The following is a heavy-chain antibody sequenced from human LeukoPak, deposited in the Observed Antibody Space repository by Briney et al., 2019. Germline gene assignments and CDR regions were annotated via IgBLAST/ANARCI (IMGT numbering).Heavy chain of an antibody. CDR1: GVTFSTIY. V-gene: IGHV3-66*04. D-gene: IGHD2-15*01. CDR3: ARHCSGGTCPFDY. CDR2: IFDGGTT. J-gene: IGHJ4*02. Sequence: GGSLRLSCATSGVTFSTIYMSWVRQAPGKGLEWVSVIFDGGTTYYADSVKGRFTISRDTSTKTLNLQMGSLRAEDTAVYYCARHCSGGTCPFDYWGQGTLVTVSS.